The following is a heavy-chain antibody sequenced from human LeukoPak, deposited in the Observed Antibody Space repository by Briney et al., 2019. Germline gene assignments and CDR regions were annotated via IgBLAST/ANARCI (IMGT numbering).Heavy chain of an antibody. V-gene: IGHV3-23*01. CDR1: GYTFSSHA. Sequence: GESLRLSCAASGYTFSSHAMSWVRQAPGKGLEWVSAISISGGTTYYADSVKGRFTISRDNSRNTLYLQMNSLRAEDTAIYYCALRGGQPDPFDYWGQGTLVTVSS. J-gene: IGHJ4*02. D-gene: IGHD2-2*01. CDR2: ISISGGTT. CDR3: ALRGGQPDPFDY.